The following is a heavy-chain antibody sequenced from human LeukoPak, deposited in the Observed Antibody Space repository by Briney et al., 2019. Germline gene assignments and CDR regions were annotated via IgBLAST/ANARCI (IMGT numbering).Heavy chain of an antibody. J-gene: IGHJ6*02. CDR1: GGSISSGGYS. Sequence: KPSQTLSLTCAVSGGSISSGGYSWNWIRQPPGKGLEWIGYIYHSGSTYYNPSLKSRVTILVNRSKNQFSLKLSSVTAADTAVYYCARAGGWFNCYYGMDVWGQGTTVTVS. D-gene: IGHD6-19*01. V-gene: IGHV4-30-2*01. CDR2: IYHSGST. CDR3: ARAGGWFNCYYGMDV.